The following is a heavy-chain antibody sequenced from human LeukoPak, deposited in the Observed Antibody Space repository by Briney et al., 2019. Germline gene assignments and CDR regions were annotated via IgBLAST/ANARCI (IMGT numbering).Heavy chain of an antibody. CDR3: ASRAVPAASFGYYYYMDV. D-gene: IGHD2-2*01. J-gene: IGHJ6*03. V-gene: IGHV3-7*01. CDR2: IKQVGSEK. CDR1: GFTFSIYW. Sequence: PGGSLRLSCAASGFTFSIYWMSWVRQAPGKGLEWVANIKQVGSEKYYVDSVKGRFTISRDNAKNSPYLQMNSLRAEDTAVYYCASRAVPAASFGYYYYMDVWGKGTTVTVSS.